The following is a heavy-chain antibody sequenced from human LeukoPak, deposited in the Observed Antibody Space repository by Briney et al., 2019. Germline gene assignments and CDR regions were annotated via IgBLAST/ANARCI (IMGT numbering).Heavy chain of an antibody. CDR1: GFTFSSYA. V-gene: IGHV3-30*04. D-gene: IGHD2-2*01. CDR2: ISYDGSNK. Sequence: GGSLRLPCAASGFTFSSYAMHWVRHAPGKGLEWVAVISYDGSNKYYADSVKGRFTISRDNSKNTLYLQMNSLRAEDTAVYYCAREYQLLSGVDYWGQGTLVTVSS. CDR3: AREYQLLSGVDY. J-gene: IGHJ4*02.